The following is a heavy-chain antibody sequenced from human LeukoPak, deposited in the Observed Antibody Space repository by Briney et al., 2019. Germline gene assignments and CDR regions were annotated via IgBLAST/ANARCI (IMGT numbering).Heavy chain of an antibody. J-gene: IGHJ4*02. CDR1: GYSFSTYC. D-gene: IGHD3-3*01. V-gene: IGHV5-10-1*01. Sequence: GESLKISCKASGYSFSTYCVSWVRQMPGKGLEWMGRIDPSDSEINYSPSFQGHVTISADRATSTAYLQWSSLKASDTAMYYCARLGWGITESFWGRGTLVTVSS. CDR3: ARLGWGITESF. CDR2: IDPSDSEI.